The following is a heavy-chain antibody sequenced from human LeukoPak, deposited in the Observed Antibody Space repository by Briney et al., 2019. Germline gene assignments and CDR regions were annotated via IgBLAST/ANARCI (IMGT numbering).Heavy chain of an antibody. CDR2: ISGSGGST. D-gene: IGHD3-22*01. CDR3: ARVPGYDSSGYFDY. CDR1: GFTFSSYA. V-gene: IGHV3-23*01. Sequence: GGSLRLSCAASGFTFSSYAMSWVRQAPGKGLEWVSAISGSGGSTYYADSVKGRFTISRDNSKNTLYLQMNSLRAEDTAFYYCARVPGYDSSGYFDYWGQGTLVTVSS. J-gene: IGHJ4*02.